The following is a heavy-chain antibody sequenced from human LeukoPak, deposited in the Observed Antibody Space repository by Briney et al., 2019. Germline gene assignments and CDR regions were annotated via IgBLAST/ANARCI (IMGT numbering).Heavy chain of an antibody. D-gene: IGHD2-2*01. CDR2: INHSGST. V-gene: IGHV4-34*01. CDR3: ARSGFVVVPVAMGSYGMDV. Sequence: SETLSLTCAVYGGSFSGYYWSWIRQPPGKGLEWIGEINHSGSTNYNPSLKSRVTISVDTSKNQFSLKLSSVTAADTAVYYCARSGFVVVPVAMGSYGMDVWGQGTTVTVSS. J-gene: IGHJ6*02. CDR1: GGSFSGYY.